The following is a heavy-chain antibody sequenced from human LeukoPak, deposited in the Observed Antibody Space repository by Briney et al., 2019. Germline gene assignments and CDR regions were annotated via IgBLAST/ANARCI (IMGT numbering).Heavy chain of an antibody. J-gene: IGHJ5*02. V-gene: IGHV4-59*08. CDR3: ARHLVGADGDWFDP. CDR1: GGSISSYY. Sequence: SETLSLTCTVSGGSISSYYWSWIRQPPGKGLEWIGYIYYSGSTNYNPSLKSRVTISVDTSKNQFSLKLSSVTAADTAVYYCARHLVGADGDWFDPWGQGILVTVSS. D-gene: IGHD1-26*01. CDR2: IYYSGST.